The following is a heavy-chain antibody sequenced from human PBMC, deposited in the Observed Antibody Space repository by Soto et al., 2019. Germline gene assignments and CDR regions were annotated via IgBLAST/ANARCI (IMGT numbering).Heavy chain of an antibody. CDR1: GFTFSSYA. CDR2: ISGSGGST. Sequence: GGSLRLSCAASGFTFSSYAMSWVRQAPGKGLEWVSAISGSGGSTYYADSVKGRLTISRDNSKNTLYLQMNSPRAEDTAVYYCAKLFGSGRYYYGMDVWGQGTTVTV. J-gene: IGHJ6*02. D-gene: IGHD3-10*01. V-gene: IGHV3-23*01. CDR3: AKLFGSGRYYYGMDV.